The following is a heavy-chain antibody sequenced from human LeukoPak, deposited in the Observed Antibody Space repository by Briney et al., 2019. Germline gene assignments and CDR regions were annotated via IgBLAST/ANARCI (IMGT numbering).Heavy chain of an antibody. CDR1: GYTFTSYY. V-gene: IGHV1-46*01. CDR3: AREKITMVRGVTTFDY. J-gene: IGHJ4*02. CDR2: INPSGGST. D-gene: IGHD3-10*01. Sequence: APVKVSCKASGYTFTSYYMHWVRQAPGQGLEWMGIINPSGGSTSYAQKFQGRVTMTRDTSTSTVYMELSSLRSEDTAVYYCAREKITMVRGVTTFDYWGQGTLVTVSS.